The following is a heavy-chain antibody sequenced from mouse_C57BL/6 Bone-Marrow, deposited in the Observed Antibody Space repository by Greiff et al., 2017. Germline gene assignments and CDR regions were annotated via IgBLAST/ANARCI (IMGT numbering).Heavy chain of an antibody. CDR1: GFTFSDYG. CDR2: ISSGSSTI. V-gene: IGHV5-17*01. J-gene: IGHJ3*01. D-gene: IGHD4-1*01. Sequence: EVMLVESGGGLVKPGGSLKLSCAASGFTFSDYGMHWVRQAPEKGLEWVAYISSGSSTIYYADTVKGRFTIARDNAKNTLFLQMTSLRSEDTAMYYCATCSWDWFADWGQGTLVTVSA. CDR3: ATCSWDWFAD.